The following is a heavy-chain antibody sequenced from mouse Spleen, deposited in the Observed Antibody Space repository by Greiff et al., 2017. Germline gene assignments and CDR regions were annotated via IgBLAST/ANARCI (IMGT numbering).Heavy chain of an antibody. D-gene: IGHD1-2*01. V-gene: IGHV1-22*01. CDR2: INPNNGGT. J-gene: IGHJ1*01. CDR3: ARKSFTTATPYWYFDV. CDR1: GYTFTDYN. Sequence: EVQLQQSGPELVKPGASVKMSCKASGYTFTDYNMHWVKQSHGKSLEWIGYINPNNGGTSYNQKFKGKATLTVNKSSSTAYMELRSLTSEDSAVYYCARKSFTTATPYWYFDVWGAGTTVTVSS.